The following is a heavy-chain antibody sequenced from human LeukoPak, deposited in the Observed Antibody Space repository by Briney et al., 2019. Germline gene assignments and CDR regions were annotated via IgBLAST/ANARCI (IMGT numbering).Heavy chain of an antibody. J-gene: IGHJ5*02. V-gene: IGHV3-9*01. CDR3: AKGEAENWFDP. Sequence: GGSLRLSCAASGFTFDDYAMHWVRQAPGKGLEWVSGISWNSGSIGYADSVKGRFTISRDNAKNSLYLQTNSLRAEDTALYYCAKGEAENWFDPWGQGTLVTVSS. D-gene: IGHD6-13*01. CDR2: ISWNSGSI. CDR1: GFTFDDYA.